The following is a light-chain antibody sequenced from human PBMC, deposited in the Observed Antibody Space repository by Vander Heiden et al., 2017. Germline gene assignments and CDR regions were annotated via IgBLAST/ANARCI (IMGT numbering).Light chain of an antibody. CDR3: QVWDSSTDHYV. V-gene: IGLV3-21*02. Sequence: SYVLTQPPSVSVAPGQTARITCEESNIGRKRVHWYQQKPGQAPVLVVYDNSARPSGIPERCSGSNSGNTATLTISRVETGDEADYYCQVWDSSTDHYVFGTGTKVTVL. CDR2: DNS. CDR1: NIGRKR. J-gene: IGLJ1*01.